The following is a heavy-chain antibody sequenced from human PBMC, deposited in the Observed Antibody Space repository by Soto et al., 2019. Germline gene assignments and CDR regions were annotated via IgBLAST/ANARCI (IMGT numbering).Heavy chain of an antibody. Sequence: PGESLKISCKGSGYSFTSYWIGWVRQMPGKGLEWMGIIYPGDSDTRYSPSFQGQVTISADKSISTAYLQWSSLKASDTAMYYCARAYSISHAGHYYYYGMDVWGQGSTVTVSS. CDR1: GYSFTSYW. J-gene: IGHJ6*02. CDR3: ARAYSISHAGHYYYYGMDV. V-gene: IGHV5-51*01. D-gene: IGHD6-13*01. CDR2: IYPGDSDT.